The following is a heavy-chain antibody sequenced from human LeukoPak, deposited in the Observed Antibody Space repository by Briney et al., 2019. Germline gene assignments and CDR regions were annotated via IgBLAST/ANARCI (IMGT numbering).Heavy chain of an antibody. D-gene: IGHD1-14*01. V-gene: IGHV3-9*01. CDR2: ISWNSGSI. CDR3: ANKPAGFDP. Sequence: PGGSLRLSCAASGFTFDDYAMHWVRQAPGKGLEWVSGISWNSGSIGYADSVKGRFTISRDNAKNSLYLQMNSLRAEDTAVYYCANKPAGFDPWGQGTLVTVSS. CDR1: GFTFDDYA. J-gene: IGHJ5*02.